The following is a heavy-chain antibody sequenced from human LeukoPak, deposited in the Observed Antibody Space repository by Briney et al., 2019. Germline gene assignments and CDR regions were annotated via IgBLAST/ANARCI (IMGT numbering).Heavy chain of an antibody. CDR2: INSDGSST. CDR1: GFTFSSYW. CDR3: ARVAADDLWSGDYYYYYYMDV. V-gene: IGHV3-74*01. Sequence: GGSLRLSCAASGFTFSSYWMHWVRQAPGKGLVWVSRINSDGSSTSYADSVKGRFTISRDNAKNTLYLQMNSLRAEDTAVYYCARVAADDLWSGDYYYYYYMDVWGKGTTVTVSS. J-gene: IGHJ6*03. D-gene: IGHD3-3*01.